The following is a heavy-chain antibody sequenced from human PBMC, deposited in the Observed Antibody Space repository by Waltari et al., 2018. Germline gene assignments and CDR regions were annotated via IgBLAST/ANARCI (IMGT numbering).Heavy chain of an antibody. J-gene: IGHJ6*03. CDR1: GGTFSSYA. V-gene: IGHV1-69*05. Sequence: QVQLVQSGAEVKKPGSSVKVSCKDSGGTFSSYAISWVRQAPGQGLEWRGGIIPIFGTANYAQKFQGRVTITTDESTSTAYMELSSLRSEDTAVYYCAGGLYDFWSGYPNHYYYYYMDVWGKGTTVTVSS. D-gene: IGHD3-3*01. CDR3: AGGLYDFWSGYPNHYYYYYMDV. CDR2: IIPIFGTA.